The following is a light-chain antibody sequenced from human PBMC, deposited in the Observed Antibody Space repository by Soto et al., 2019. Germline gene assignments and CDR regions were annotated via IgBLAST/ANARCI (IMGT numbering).Light chain of an antibody. V-gene: IGLV2-14*01. Sequence: QSALTQPASVSGSPGQSITISCTGTSSDIGGYEYVSWYQQHPGKAPRLMIYEVTYRPSGVSNRFSGSKSGNTASLTISGLQAEDEADYYCSSFTSSTTYVFGTGTKVTVL. CDR2: EVT. CDR3: SSFTSSTTYV. CDR1: SSDIGGYEY. J-gene: IGLJ1*01.